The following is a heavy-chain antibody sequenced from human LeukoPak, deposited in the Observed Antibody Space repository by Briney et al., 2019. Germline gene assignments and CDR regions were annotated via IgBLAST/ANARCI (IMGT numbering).Heavy chain of an antibody. J-gene: IGHJ6*02. V-gene: IGHV3-21*01. CDR1: GFTFSSYN. D-gene: IGHD2-2*01. CDR2: ISSSSNYI. Sequence: GGSLRLSCAASGFTFSSYNMNWVRQAPGKGLEWVSSISSSSNYIYYADSVKGRFTISRDNAKNSLYLQMNSLRAEDTAVYYCARDISSSRPLYYYYGMDVWGQGTTVTVSS. CDR3: ARDISSSRPLYYYYGMDV.